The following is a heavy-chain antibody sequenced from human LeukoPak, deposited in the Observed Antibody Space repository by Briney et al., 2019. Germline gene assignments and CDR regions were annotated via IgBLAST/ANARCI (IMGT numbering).Heavy chain of an antibody. J-gene: IGHJ4*02. Sequence: GGSLRLSCAASGFTISSYWMHWVRQAPGKGLVWVSRINSDGSSTSYADSVKGRFTISRDNAKNTLYLQMNSLRAEDTAVYYCARVGGATPALWYFDYWGQGTLVTVSS. D-gene: IGHD1-26*01. CDR1: GFTISSYW. CDR2: INSDGSST. CDR3: ARVGGATPALWYFDY. V-gene: IGHV3-74*01.